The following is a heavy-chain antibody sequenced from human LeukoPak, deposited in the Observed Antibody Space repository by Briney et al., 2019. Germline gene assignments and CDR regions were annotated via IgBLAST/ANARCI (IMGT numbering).Heavy chain of an antibody. CDR1: GFTFKSAS. J-gene: IGHJ4*01. CDR2: IGHFAGDI. CDR3: ARDPYTGSMFDY. Sequence: PGGSLRLSCVATGFTFKSASMSWVSQAPGKGMEWVAFIGHFAGDIFYADSVKGRFNISRDDAKDSVHLQMNSLRVDDTAVYFCARDPYTGSMFDYWGHGTLVTVSS. V-gene: IGHV3-21*01. D-gene: IGHD1-1*01.